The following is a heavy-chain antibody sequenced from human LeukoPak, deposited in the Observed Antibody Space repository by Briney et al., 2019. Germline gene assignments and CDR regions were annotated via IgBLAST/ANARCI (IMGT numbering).Heavy chain of an antibody. V-gene: IGHV1-2*02. CDR3: ARDTYYYDSSGLDP. J-gene: IGHJ5*02. CDR2: INPNSGGT. Sequence: ASVKVSCKASGYTFTDYYMHWVRQAPGQGLEWMGWINPNSGGTNYAQKFQGRVTMTRDTSISTAYMELSRLRSDDTAVYYCARDTYYYDSSGLDPWGQGTLVTVSS. CDR1: GYTFTDYY. D-gene: IGHD3-22*01.